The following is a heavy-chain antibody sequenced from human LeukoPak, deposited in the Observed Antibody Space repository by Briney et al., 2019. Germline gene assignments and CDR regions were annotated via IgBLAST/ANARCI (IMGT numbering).Heavy chain of an antibody. CDR1: GFTFDDYG. CDR3: ARARGGYDFDY. CDR2: ISWNSGNI. V-gene: IGHV3-9*01. J-gene: IGHJ4*02. Sequence: GGSLRLSCAASGFTFDDYGMHWVRQPPGKGLEWVSGISWNSGNIGYADSVKGRFTISRDNAKNSLYLQMNSLRAEDTALYYCARARGGYDFDYWGQGTLVTVSS. D-gene: IGHD5-12*01.